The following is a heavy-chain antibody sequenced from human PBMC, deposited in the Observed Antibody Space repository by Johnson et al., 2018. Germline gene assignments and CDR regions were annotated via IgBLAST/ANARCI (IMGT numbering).Heavy chain of an antibody. CDR3: TRLGNWNYYDYYMDV. V-gene: IGHV3-15*07. CDR2: LKSKTDGGTT. CDR1: GFTFSNAW. Sequence: VQLVQSGGGLVKPGGSLRLSCAASGFTFSNAWMNWVRQAPGKGLEWVGRLKSKTDGGTTDYAAPVKGKFPIPRDVSKNTPYLQMNSLKTEDPAVYYCTRLGNWNYYDYYMDVWGKGTTVTVSS. D-gene: IGHD1-1*01. J-gene: IGHJ6*03.